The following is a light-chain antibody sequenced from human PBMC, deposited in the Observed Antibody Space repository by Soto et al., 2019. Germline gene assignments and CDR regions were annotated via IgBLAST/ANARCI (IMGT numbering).Light chain of an antibody. V-gene: IGLV2-14*03. J-gene: IGLJ1*01. CDR2: DVS. CDR1: SSDVGGNKY. Sequence: QSVLTQPASVSGSPGQSITISCTGTSSDVGGNKYVSWYQHYPGKAPKLMICDVSNRPSGVSNRFSGSKSGNTASLTISGLQAEDEADYSCSAFTGTTYVFGTGTKVTVL. CDR3: SAFTGTTYV.